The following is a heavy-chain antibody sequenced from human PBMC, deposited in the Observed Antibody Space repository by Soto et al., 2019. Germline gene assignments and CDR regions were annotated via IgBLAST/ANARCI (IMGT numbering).Heavy chain of an antibody. CDR1: GFTFRSYG. CDR3: ARSVGSYYYFDY. V-gene: IGHV3-33*01. D-gene: IGHD1-26*01. CDR2: IWYDGSNK. Sequence: QVQLVESGGGVVQPGRSLRLSCAASGFTFRSYGMHWVRQAPGKGLEWVAVIWYDGSNKYYADSVKGRFTISRDNSKNTLYLQMNSLRAEDTAVYYCARSVGSYYYFDYWGQGTLVTVSS. J-gene: IGHJ4*02.